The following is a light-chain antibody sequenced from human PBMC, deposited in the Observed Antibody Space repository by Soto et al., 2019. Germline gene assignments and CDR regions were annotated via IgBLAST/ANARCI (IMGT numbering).Light chain of an antibody. J-gene: IGKJ2*01. V-gene: IGKV3-15*01. CDR1: QSVSSN. Sequence: ERVMPQSPAALSVSPGERATLSCRASQSVSSNLAWYQQKPGQAPRLLIYGASTRATGIPARFSGSGSGTEFTLTISSLQSEDFAVYYCQHYNNWPPYTFGQGTKVDIK. CDR2: GAS. CDR3: QHYNNWPPYT.